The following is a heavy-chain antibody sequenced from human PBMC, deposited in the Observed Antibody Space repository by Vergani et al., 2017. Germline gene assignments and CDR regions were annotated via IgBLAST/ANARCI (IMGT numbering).Heavy chain of an antibody. Sequence: QVQLVQSGAEVKKPGSSVKVSCKASGGTFCSYAISWVRQAPGQRLEWRGGINPIFGIAYYAQKFQGRVTITADKSTITAYMELSSLRSDDTAVYYCSKGLDRITIFGVVIASFYCWGEGTLVTVSA. CDR2: INPIFGIA. CDR3: SKGLDRITIFGVVIASFYC. V-gene: IGHV1-69*17. CDR1: GGTFCSYA. J-gene: IGHJ4*02. D-gene: IGHD3-3*01.